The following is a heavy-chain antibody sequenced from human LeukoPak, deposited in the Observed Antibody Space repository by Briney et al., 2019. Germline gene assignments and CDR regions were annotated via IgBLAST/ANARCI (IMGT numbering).Heavy chain of an antibody. CDR1: GFTFSSYA. J-gene: IGHJ4*02. CDR2: ISYDGSNK. Sequence: PGGSLRLSCAASGFTFSSYAMHWVRQAPGKGLEWVAVISYDGSNKYYADSVKGRFTISRDNSKNTLYLQMNSLRAEDTAVYYCASLLTVTTGYWGQGTLVTVSS. D-gene: IGHD4-17*01. V-gene: IGHV3-30*04. CDR3: ASLLTVTTGY.